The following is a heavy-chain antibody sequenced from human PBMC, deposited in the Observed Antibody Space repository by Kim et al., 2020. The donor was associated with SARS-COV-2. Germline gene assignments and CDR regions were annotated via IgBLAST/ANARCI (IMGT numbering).Heavy chain of an antibody. CDR3: AYIAAAGSDDRSDDY. J-gene: IGHJ4*02. Sequence: GGSLRLSCAASGFTFSSYSMNWVRQAPGKGLEWVSSISSSSSYIYYADSVKGRFTISRDNAKNSLYLQMNSLRAEDTAVYYCAYIAAAGSDDRSDDYWGQGTLVTVSS. CDR2: ISSSSSYI. D-gene: IGHD6-13*01. CDR1: GFTFSSYS. V-gene: IGHV3-21*01.